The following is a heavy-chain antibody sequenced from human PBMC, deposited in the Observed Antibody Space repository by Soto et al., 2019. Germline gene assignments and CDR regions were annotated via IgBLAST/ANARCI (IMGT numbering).Heavy chain of an antibody. J-gene: IGHJ6*02. CDR2: INHSGST. CDR3: ARGRSWVRTYYYYYGMDV. CDR1: GGSFSGYY. D-gene: IGHD6-13*01. Sequence: SETLSLTCAVYGGSFSGYYWSWIRQPPGKGLEWIGEINHSGSTNYNPSLKSRVTISVDTSKNQFSLKLSSVTAADTAVYYCARGRSWVRTYYYYYGMDVWGQGTTVTVSS. V-gene: IGHV4-34*01.